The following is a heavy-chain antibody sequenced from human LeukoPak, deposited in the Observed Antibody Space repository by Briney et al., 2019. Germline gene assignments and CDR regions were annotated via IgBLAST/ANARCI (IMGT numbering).Heavy chain of an antibody. V-gene: IGHV3-7*01. Sequence: PGGSLRLSCAASGFTFSSYWMSWVRQAPGKGLEWVANIKQDGSEKYYVDSVKGRFTISRDNAKNSLYLQMNSLRAEDTAVYYCARVVIGAMAQGYYYYGMDVWGQGTTVTVSS. CDR3: ARVVIGAMAQGYYYYGMDV. CDR1: GFTFSSYW. CDR2: IKQDGSEK. D-gene: IGHD2-21*01. J-gene: IGHJ6*02.